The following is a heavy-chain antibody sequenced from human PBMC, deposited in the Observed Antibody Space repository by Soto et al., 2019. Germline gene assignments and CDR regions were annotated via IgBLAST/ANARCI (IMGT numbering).Heavy chain of an antibody. D-gene: IGHD2-8*02. CDR2: IYYSGTT. J-gene: IGHJ6*03. Sequence: QVQLQESGPGLVKPSETLSLTCTVSGGSISGYYWCWIRQPPGKGLEWIGYIYYSGTTNYDPSLKSRVTMSVDTSKNQFSLKLSSVTAADTAVYYCARLTGGAYLSFYYYIGVWGKGTTVTVSS. V-gene: IGHV4-59*01. CDR1: GGSISGYY. CDR3: ARLTGGAYLSFYYYIGV.